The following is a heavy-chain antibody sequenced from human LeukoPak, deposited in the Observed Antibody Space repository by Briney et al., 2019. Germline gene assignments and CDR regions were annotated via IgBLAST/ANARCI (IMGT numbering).Heavy chain of an antibody. Sequence: TGGSLRLSCAASGFTFSSYAMHWVRPAPGKGLEWVAVISYDGSNKYYADSVKGRFTISRDTSTNTLYLQMNRLRAEDTAVYYSARAAAAAGTPDYWGQGTLLTVSS. D-gene: IGHD6-13*01. J-gene: IGHJ4*02. CDR1: GFTFSSYA. CDR2: ISYDGSNK. CDR3: ARAAAAAGTPDY. V-gene: IGHV3-30-3*01.